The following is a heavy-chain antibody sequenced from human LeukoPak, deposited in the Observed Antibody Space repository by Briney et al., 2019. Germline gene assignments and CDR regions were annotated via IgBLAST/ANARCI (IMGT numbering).Heavy chain of an antibody. CDR3: ARSFGVLRFLEWLFPGWFDP. J-gene: IGHJ5*02. CDR2: IYYSGST. D-gene: IGHD3-3*01. V-gene: IGHV4-59*13. CDR1: GGSISSYY. Sequence: PSETLSLTCTVSGGSISSYYWSWIRQPPGKGLERIGYIYYSGSTNYNPSLKSRVTISVDTSKNQFSLKLSSVTAADTAVYYCARSFGVLRFLEWLFPGWFDPWGQGTLVTVSS.